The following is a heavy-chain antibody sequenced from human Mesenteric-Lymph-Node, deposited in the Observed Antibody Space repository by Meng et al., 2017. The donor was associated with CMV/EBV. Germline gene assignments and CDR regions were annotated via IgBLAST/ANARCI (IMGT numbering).Heavy chain of an antibody. CDR2: INPNTGGT. J-gene: IGHJ5*02. V-gene: IGHV1-2*02. CDR1: TFTGYY. Sequence: TFTGYYMHWVRQAPGLGLEWMGWINPNTGGTNYAQKFRGRVTMTRDTSIITAYMGLSSLRSDDTAVYYCARDGKDIATTGTGVWFDPWGQGTLVTVSS. D-gene: IGHD6-13*01. CDR3: ARDGKDIATTGTGVWFDP.